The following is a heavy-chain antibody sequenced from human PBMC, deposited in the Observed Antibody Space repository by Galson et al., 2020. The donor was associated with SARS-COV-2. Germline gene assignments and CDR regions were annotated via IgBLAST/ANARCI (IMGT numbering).Heavy chain of an antibody. CDR1: GGSISSGSYY. Sequence: SETLSLTCTVSGGSISSGSYYWSWIRQPAGKGLEWIGRIYTSGSTNYNPSLKSRVTISVDTSKNQFSLKLSSVTAADTAVYYCARGGWSNCLDVWGQGTTVTVSS. J-gene: IGHJ6*02. V-gene: IGHV4-61*02. D-gene: IGHD6-19*01. CDR3: ARGGWSNCLDV. CDR2: IYTSGST.